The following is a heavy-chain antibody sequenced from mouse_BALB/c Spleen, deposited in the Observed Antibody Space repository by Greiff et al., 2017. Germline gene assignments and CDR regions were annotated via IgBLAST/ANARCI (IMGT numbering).Heavy chain of an antibody. J-gene: IGHJ4*01. Sequence: EVKLVESGGDLVKPGGSLKLSCAASGFTFSSYGMSWVRQTPDKRLEWVATISSGGSYTYYPDSVKGRFTISRDNAKNTLYLQMSSLKSEDTAMYYCAGYGNAMDYWGQGTSVTVSS. CDR3: AGYGNAMDY. V-gene: IGHV5-6*01. D-gene: IGHD2-14*01. CDR1: GFTFSSYG. CDR2: ISSGGSYT.